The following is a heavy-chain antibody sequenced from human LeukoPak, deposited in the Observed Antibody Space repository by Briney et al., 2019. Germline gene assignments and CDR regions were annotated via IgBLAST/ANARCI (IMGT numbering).Heavy chain of an antibody. CDR3: ARVGGPGWYGY. D-gene: IGHD6-19*01. Sequence: GGSLRLSCAASGFTFSSYWMHWVRQVPGKGLVWVSRINIDGSTTTYADSVKGRLTISRDNAKNTLYLQMNSLRAEDTALYYCARVGGPGWYGYWGQGTLVTVSS. V-gene: IGHV3-74*03. J-gene: IGHJ4*02. CDR1: GFTFSSYW. CDR2: INIDGSTT.